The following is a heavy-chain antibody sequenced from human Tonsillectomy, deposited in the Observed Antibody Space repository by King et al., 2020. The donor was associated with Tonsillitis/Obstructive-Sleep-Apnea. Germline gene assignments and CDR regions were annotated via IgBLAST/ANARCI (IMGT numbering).Heavy chain of an antibody. CDR2: ISYDGSNK. D-gene: IGHD1-1*01. V-gene: IGHV3-30*04. J-gene: IGHJ4*02. CDR1: GFTFSSYT. Sequence: VQLVESGGGVVQPGRSLRLSCAASGFTFSSYTMHWVRQAPGKGLEWVAVISYDGSNKYYADSVKGRFTISRDNSKNTLYLQMNSLRAEDTAVYYCARDTTGTTDYWGQGTLFTVSP. CDR3: ARDTTGTTDY.